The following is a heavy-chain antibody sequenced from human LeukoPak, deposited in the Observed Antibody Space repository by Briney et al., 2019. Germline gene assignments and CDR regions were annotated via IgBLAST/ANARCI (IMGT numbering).Heavy chain of an antibody. J-gene: IGHJ4*02. D-gene: IGHD2-2*01. CDR3: ARGNLRYCSSTSCYGLDA. V-gene: IGHV4-59*01. Sequence: PSETLSLTCTVSGGSISGSYWSWIRQPPGKGLEWIGSIYYSGNTNYNPSLKSRVTISVDTSRNQFSLKLSSETAADTAVYYCARGNLRYCSSTSCYGLDAWGQGALVTVSS. CDR2: IYYSGNT. CDR1: GGSISGSY.